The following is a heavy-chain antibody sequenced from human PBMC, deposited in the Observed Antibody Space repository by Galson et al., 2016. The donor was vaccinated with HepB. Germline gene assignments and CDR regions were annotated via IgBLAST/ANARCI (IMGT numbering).Heavy chain of an antibody. D-gene: IGHD5-18*01. V-gene: IGHV3-23*01. CDR2: ISGGGGSNT. J-gene: IGHJ4*02. CDR1: GFSFRNYA. Sequence: SLRLSCAVSGFSFRNYAMTWVRQAPGKGLEWASSISGGGGSNTFYADSVKGRFTISRDTSKNTLNLQMNSLRAEDTAIYYCAKVGYDYGSYYFDHWGQGTPVTVSS. CDR3: AKVGYDYGSYYFDH.